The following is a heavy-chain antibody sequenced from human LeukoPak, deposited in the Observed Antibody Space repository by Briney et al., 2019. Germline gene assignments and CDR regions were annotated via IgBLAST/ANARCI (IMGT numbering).Heavy chain of an antibody. CDR1: GYTFTSYW. V-gene: IGHV5-51*01. D-gene: IGHD2-21*02. CDR3: ARSGRDWGFDY. Sequence: GESLKISCKGSGYTFTSYWIGWVRQLPGKGLECMGIIYPGDSDTRYSPSFQGQVTMSADKSISTAYLQWSSLKASDTAMYYCARSGRDWGFDYWGQGTLVTVSS. J-gene: IGHJ4*02. CDR2: IYPGDSDT.